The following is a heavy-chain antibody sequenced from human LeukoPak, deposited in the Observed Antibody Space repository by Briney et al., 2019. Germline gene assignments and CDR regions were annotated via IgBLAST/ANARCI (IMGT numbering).Heavy chain of an antibody. D-gene: IGHD3-22*01. CDR1: GYTFTSYG. CDR3: ARSPRYYDSSGYYSTSLTSRRYYFDY. V-gene: IGHV1-18*03. CDR2: ISAYNGNT. J-gene: IGHJ4*02. Sequence: ASVKVSCKASGYTFTSYGISWVRQAPGQGLEWMGWISAYNGNTNYAQKLQGRVTMTTDTSTSTAYMELRSLRSDDMAVYYCARSPRYYDSSGYYSTSLTSRRYYFDYWGQGTLVTVSS.